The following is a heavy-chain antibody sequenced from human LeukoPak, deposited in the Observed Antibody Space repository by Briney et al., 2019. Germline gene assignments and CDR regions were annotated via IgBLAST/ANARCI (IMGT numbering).Heavy chain of an antibody. CDR1: GGSISSSNW. Sequence: SGTLSLTCTVSGGSISSSNWWSWVRQPPGKGLEWIGEIYHSGSTDYNSSLKSRVTISVDKSKNQFSLKLSSVTAADTAVYYCARGGEFYFGSGSLIYYFDYWGQGTLVTVSS. D-gene: IGHD3-10*01. V-gene: IGHV4-4*02. CDR2: IYHSGST. CDR3: ARGGEFYFGSGSLIYYFDY. J-gene: IGHJ4*02.